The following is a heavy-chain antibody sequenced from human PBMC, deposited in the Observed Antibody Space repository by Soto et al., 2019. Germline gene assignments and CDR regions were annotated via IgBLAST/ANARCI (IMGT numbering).Heavy chain of an antibody. J-gene: IGHJ6*03. CDR1: GFTFSSYA. D-gene: IGHD2-21*01. V-gene: IGHV3-23*01. CDR3: AREIVVVIARYYYYYMDV. CDR2: ISGSGGST. Sequence: EVQLLESGGGLVQPGGSLRLSCAASGFTFSSYAMSWVRQAPGKGLEWVSAISGSGGSTYYADSVKGRFTISRDNSKNTLYLQMNSLRAEDTAVYYCAREIVVVIARYYYYYMDVWGKGTTVTVSS.